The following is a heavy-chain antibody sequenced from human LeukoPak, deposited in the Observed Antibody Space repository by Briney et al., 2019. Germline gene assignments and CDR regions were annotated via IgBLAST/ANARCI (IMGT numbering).Heavy chain of an antibody. CDR3: ARGYCSSTSCFWFDP. CDR1: GGSISSGGYY. CDR2: IYYSGST. D-gene: IGHD2-2*01. V-gene: IGHV4-31*03. Sequence: SETLSLTCTVSGGSISSGGYYWSWTRQHPGKGLEWIGYIYYSGSTYYNPSLKSRVTISVDTSKNQFSLKLSSVTAADTAVYYCARGYCSSTSCFWFDPWGQGTLVTVSS. J-gene: IGHJ5*02.